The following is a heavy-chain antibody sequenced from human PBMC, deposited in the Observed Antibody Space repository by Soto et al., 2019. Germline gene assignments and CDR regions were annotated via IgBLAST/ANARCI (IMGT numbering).Heavy chain of an antibody. J-gene: IGHJ5*02. Sequence: SETLSLTCSVSGGSITSSSYYWGWIRQPPGKGLEWIGSIYYSGSSYYNPSLKSRVTISVDTSKNQFSLKLSSVTAADTAVYYCAGGLVPAATEWFDPWGQGTLVTVSS. V-gene: IGHV4-39*07. CDR3: AGGLVPAATEWFDP. CDR2: IYYSGSS. CDR1: GGSITSSSYY. D-gene: IGHD2-2*01.